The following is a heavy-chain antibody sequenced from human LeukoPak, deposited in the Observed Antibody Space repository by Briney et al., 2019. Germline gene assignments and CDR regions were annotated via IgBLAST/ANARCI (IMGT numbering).Heavy chain of an antibody. V-gene: IGHV3-23*01. CDR2: ISGSGGST. CDR3: AKDISRDSSGYLGAFDI. D-gene: IGHD3-22*01. J-gene: IGHJ3*02. Sequence: PGGSLRLSCAASGFTFSSYAMSWVRQAPGKGLEWVSAISGSGGSTYYADSVKGRFTISRDNSKNTLYLQMNSLRAEDTAVYYCAKDISRDSSGYLGAFDIWGQGTMVTVSS. CDR1: GFTFSSYA.